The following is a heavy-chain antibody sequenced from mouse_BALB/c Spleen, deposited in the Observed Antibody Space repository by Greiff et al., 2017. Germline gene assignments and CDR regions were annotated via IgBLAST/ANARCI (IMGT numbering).Heavy chain of an antibody. J-gene: IGHJ3*01. CDR1: GFNIKDYY. CDR3: NRDYRDLFAY. V-gene: IGHV14-4*02. CDR2: IDPENGDT. D-gene: IGHD2-14*01. Sequence: QLQQSGAELVRSGASVKLSCTASGFNIKDYYMHWVKQRPEQGLEWIGWIDPENGDTEYAPKFQGKATMTADTSSNTAYLQLSSLTSEDTAVYYCNRDYRDLFAYWGQGTLVTVSA.